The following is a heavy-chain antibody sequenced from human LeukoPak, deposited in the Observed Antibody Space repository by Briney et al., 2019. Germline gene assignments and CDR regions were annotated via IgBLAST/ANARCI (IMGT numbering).Heavy chain of an antibody. J-gene: IGHJ6*03. D-gene: IGHD6-19*01. V-gene: IGHV3-21*01. CDR2: ISSSSYI. CDR3: AREEYSSGWYHYYYMDV. CDR1: GFTFSSYS. Sequence: GGSLGLSCAASGFTFSSYSMNWVRQAPGKGLEWVSSISSSSYIYYADSVKGRFTISRDNAKNSLYLQMNSLRAEDTAVYYCAREEYSSGWYHYYYMDVWGKGTTVTVSS.